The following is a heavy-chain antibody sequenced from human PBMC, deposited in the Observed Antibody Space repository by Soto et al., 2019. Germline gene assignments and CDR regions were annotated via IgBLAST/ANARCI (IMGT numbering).Heavy chain of an antibody. D-gene: IGHD6-19*01. J-gene: IGHJ3*02. CDR3: ARRDSSGWYAFDI. Sequence: WETLSLTCAVYGGSFSGYYWSWIRQPPGKGLEWIGEINNSVSTNYNPSLKSRVTISEDTTKNQLSLKLSWVTAADTAVYYCARRDSSGWYAFDIWGQGTMVTVSS. V-gene: IGHV4-34*01. CDR2: INNSVST. CDR1: GGSFSGYY.